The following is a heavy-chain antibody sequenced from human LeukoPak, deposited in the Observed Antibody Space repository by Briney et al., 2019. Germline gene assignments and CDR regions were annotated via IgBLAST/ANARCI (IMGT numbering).Heavy chain of an antibody. D-gene: IGHD2-15*01. CDR3: ARRRGDCNGNSCFSYFDY. V-gene: IGHV3-48*03. CDR2: ICGGGSNI. CDR1: GFTFSHFE. Sequence: GGSLRLSCAASGFTFSHFEMNWVRQAPGKGLEWLSYICGGGSNIYYADSVKGRFTISRDNAKNSLFLQMNSLRAEDTALYYCARRRGDCNGNSCFSYFDYWGQGTLVTVSS. J-gene: IGHJ4*02.